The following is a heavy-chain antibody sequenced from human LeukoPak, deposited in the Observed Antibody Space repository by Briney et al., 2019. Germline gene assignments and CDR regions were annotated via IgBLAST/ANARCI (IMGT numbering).Heavy chain of an antibody. Sequence: GESLKISCKASGYSFTSYWIGWVRQMPGKGLEWMGIIYPGDSDTRHSPSFQGQVTISADKSISTAYLQWSSLKASDTAMYYCARAYSSSWYDEKYYFDYWGQGTLVTVSS. J-gene: IGHJ4*02. V-gene: IGHV5-51*01. CDR1: GYSFTSYW. D-gene: IGHD6-13*01. CDR2: IYPGDSDT. CDR3: ARAYSSSWYDEKYYFDY.